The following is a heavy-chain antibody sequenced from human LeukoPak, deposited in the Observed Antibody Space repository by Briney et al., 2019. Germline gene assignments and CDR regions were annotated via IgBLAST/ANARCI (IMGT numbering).Heavy chain of an antibody. J-gene: IGHJ4*02. CDR3: ARSLGATGDY. CDR2: ISAYNGNT. Sequence: ASVKVSCKASGYTFFSYSISWVRQAPGQGLEWMGWISAYNGNTIYAQKLQGRVTMTTDTSTSTAYMDLRSLRSDDTAVYYCARSLGATGDYWGQGTLVTVSS. V-gene: IGHV1-18*01. CDR1: GYTFFSYS. D-gene: IGHD1-26*01.